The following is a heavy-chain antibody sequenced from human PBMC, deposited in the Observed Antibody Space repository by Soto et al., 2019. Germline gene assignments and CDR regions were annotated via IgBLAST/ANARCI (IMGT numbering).Heavy chain of an antibody. CDR2: IYTRGNT. Sequence: SETLSLTCTVSGGSIDTYYWIWIRQSAEKGLEWIGRIYTRGNTNYNPSLKSRVTMSIDTPKNQFSLNLTSVTAADTAIYYCARARTAFDLSGPAILVTVSS. CDR1: GGSIDTYY. V-gene: IGHV4-4*07. CDR3: ARARTAFDL. J-gene: IGHJ5*02. D-gene: IGHD2-21*02.